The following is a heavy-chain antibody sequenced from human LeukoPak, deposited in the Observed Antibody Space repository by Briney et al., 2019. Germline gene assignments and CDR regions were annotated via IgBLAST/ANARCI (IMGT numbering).Heavy chain of an antibody. D-gene: IGHD6-19*01. V-gene: IGHV3-15*01. Sequence: ETLSLTCAVYGGSFSGYYWSWIRQAPGKGLEWVGRIKSKTDGGTTDYAAPVKGRFTISRDDSKNTLYLQMNSLKTEDTAVYYCTTVSYSSGWYSWGQGTLVTVSS. CDR1: GGSFSGYY. CDR2: IKSKTDGGTT. CDR3: TTVSYSSGWYS. J-gene: IGHJ4*02.